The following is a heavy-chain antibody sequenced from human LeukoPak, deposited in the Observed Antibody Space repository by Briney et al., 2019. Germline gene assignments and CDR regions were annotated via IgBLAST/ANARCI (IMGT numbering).Heavy chain of an antibody. CDR1: GYTFTSYS. J-gene: IGHJ4*02. CDR2: ISVYNGNT. V-gene: IGHV1-18*01. D-gene: IGHD6-19*01. Sequence: GASVKVSCKASGYTFTSYSISWVRQAPGQGLEWMGWISVYNGNTNYAQKLQGRVTMTTDTSTSTAYMELRSLRSDDTAVYYCARESSGWQTGYFDYWGQGTLVTVSS. CDR3: ARESSGWQTGYFDY.